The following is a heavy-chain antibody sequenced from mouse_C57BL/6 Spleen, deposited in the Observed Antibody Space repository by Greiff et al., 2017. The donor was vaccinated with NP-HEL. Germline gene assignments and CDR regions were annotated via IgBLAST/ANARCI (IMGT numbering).Heavy chain of an antibody. J-gene: IGHJ3*01. Sequence: QVQLQQSGAELVRPGASVTLSCKASGYTFTDYEMHWVKQTPVHGLEWIGAIDPETGGTAYNQKFKGKAILTADKSSSTAYMELRSLTSEDSAVYYCTKLDYSNYRYWGQGALVTVSA. CDR2: IDPETGGT. D-gene: IGHD2-5*01. CDR1: GYTFTDYE. CDR3: TKLDYSNYRY. V-gene: IGHV1-15*01.